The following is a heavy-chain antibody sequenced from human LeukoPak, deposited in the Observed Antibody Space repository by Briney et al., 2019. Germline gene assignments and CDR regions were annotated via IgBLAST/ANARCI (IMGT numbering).Heavy chain of an antibody. V-gene: IGHV4-34*01. CDR1: GGSISSYY. D-gene: IGHD4-17*01. CDR3: ARAADYGDYDYFYGMDV. CDR2: INHSGST. Sequence: SETLSLTCTVSGGSISSYYWSWIRQPPGKGLEWIGAINHSGSTNYYPSLKSRVTISIDTSKNQFSLKVSSVTAADTAVYYCARAADYGDYDYFYGMDVWGQGTTVTVSS. J-gene: IGHJ6*02.